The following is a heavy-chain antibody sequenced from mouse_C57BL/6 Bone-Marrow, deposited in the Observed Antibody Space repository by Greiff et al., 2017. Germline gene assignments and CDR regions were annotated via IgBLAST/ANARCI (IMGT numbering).Heavy chain of an antibody. CDR3: SLVPHFDY. D-gene: IGHD1-3*01. CDR1: GFTFTDYY. Sequence: EVQLVESGGGLVQPGGSLSLSCAASGFTFTDYYMSWVRQPPGKALEWLGFIRNKANGYTTEYSASVKGRFTISRDNSQSLLYLQIHALRAEYSATYYCSLVPHFDYWGQGTTLTVSS. J-gene: IGHJ2*01. CDR2: IRNKANGYTT. V-gene: IGHV7-3*01.